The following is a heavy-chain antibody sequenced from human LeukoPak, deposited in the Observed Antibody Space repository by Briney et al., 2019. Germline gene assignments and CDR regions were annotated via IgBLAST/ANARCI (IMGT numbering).Heavy chain of an antibody. Sequence: ASVKVSCKVSGYTLTELSMHWVRQAPGKGLEWMGGFDPEDGETIYAQKFQGRVTMTEDTSTDTAYMELSSLRSEDTAVYYCATDGRRKGDSSGYRDYWGQGTLVTVSS. CDR1: GYTLTELS. J-gene: IGHJ4*02. CDR3: ATDGRRKGDSSGYRDY. CDR2: FDPEDGET. V-gene: IGHV1-24*01. D-gene: IGHD3-22*01.